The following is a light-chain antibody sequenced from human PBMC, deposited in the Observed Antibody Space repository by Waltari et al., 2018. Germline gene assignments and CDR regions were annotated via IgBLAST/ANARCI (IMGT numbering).Light chain of an antibody. CDR1: QSLMHRNGYNY. V-gene: IGKV2-28*01. CDR3: MQALQTPRM. J-gene: IGKJ1*01. CDR2: LGS. Sequence: IVLSQSPLSLPVNPGAPASISCRSSQSLMHRNGYNYLDWYLQKPGQSPQPLIYLGSNRASGVPDRCSGSGSGTDFTLKISRVEAEDVGVYYCMQALQTPRMFGQGTKVEIK.